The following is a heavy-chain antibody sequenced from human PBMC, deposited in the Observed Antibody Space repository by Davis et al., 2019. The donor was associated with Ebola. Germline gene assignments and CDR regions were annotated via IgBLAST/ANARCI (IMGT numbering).Heavy chain of an antibody. CDR3: ARGYGSGRHFDI. Sequence: GESLKISCAASGFTFSSYTMSWVRQAPGKGLEWLSYITISSDTIYYADSVKGRFTISRDNAKNSLYLQMNSLTDEDTAVYYCARGYGSGRHFDIWGQGTLVTVSS. CDR1: GFTFSSYT. J-gene: IGHJ3*02. CDR2: ITISSDTI. D-gene: IGHD3-10*01. V-gene: IGHV3-48*02.